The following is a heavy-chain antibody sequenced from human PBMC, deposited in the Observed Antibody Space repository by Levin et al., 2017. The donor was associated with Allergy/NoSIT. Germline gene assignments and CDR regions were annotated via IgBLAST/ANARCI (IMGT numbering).Heavy chain of an antibody. CDR3: ARDYATDYCTGGSCYCFDY. Sequence: GGSLRLSCAASGFTFSDYYMSWVRQAPGKGLEWVSYISNSSSYTNYADSVKGRFTISRDNAKNSLYLQMDNLRAEDTAVYYCARDYATDYCTGGSCYCFDYWGQGSQVTVSS. J-gene: IGHJ4*02. V-gene: IGHV3-11*06. D-gene: IGHD2-15*01. CDR2: ISNSSSYT. CDR1: GFTFSDYY.